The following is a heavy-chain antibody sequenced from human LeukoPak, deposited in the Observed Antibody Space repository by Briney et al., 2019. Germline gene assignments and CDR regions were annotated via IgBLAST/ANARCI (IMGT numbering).Heavy chain of an antibody. CDR1: GYTFTNYA. V-gene: IGHV1-18*01. J-gene: IGHJ4*02. CDR3: AREADSSGYFFRPDY. CDR2: ISVYSDDT. D-gene: IGHD3-22*01. Sequence: ASVKVSCKASGYTFTNYAISWVRQAPGQGLEWMGWISVYSDDTKSAQNLQGRITMTKDTSTSTAYMELRSLRSDDTAVYYCAREADSSGYFFRPDYWGQGTLVTVS.